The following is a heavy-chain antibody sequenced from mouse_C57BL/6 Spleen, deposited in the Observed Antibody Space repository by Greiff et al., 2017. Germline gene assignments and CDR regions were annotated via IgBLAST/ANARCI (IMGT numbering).Heavy chain of an antibody. V-gene: IGHV5-17*01. D-gene: IGHD2-2*01. CDR2: ISSGSSTI. J-gene: IGHJ3*01. CDR3: ARGGGLPAWFAY. CDR1: GFTFSDYG. Sequence: VQLQQSGGGLVKPGGSLKLSCAASGFTFSDYGMHWVRQAPEKGLEWVAYISSGSSTIYYADTVKGRFTISRDNAKNTLFLQMTSLRSEDTAMYYCARGGGLPAWFAYWGQGTLVTVSA.